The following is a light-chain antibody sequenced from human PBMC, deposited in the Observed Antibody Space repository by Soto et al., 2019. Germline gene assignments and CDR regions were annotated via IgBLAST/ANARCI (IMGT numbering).Light chain of an antibody. CDR1: SSDVGGYNY. V-gene: IGLV2-14*01. Sequence: QSALTQPASMSGSPGQSITISCTGTSSDVGGYNYVSWYQQHPGKAPKLMIYDVSNRPSGVSNRFSGSKSGNTASLTISGLQAEDEADYDCSSYTSSSTLKVFGGGTKLTVL. CDR3: SSYTSSSTLKV. J-gene: IGLJ2*01. CDR2: DVS.